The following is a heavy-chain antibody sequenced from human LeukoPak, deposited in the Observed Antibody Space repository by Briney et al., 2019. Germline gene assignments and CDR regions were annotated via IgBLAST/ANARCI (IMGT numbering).Heavy chain of an antibody. J-gene: IGHJ4*02. CDR2: IRYDGSNK. D-gene: IGHD3-10*01. Sequence: GGSLRLSCAASGFTFRSHGMHWVRQAPGKGLEWVAFIRYDGSNKYYADSVKGRFTISRDNSKNTLYLQMNSLRAEDTAVYYCANDYGSGSYYLYYFDYWGQGTLVTVSS. CDR1: GFTFRSHG. V-gene: IGHV3-30*02. CDR3: ANDYGSGSYYLYYFDY.